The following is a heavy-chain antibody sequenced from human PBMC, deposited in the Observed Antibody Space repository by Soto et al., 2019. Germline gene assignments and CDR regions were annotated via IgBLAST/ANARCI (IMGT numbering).Heavy chain of an antibody. D-gene: IGHD2-8*01. CDR2: ISAYNGNT. V-gene: IGHV1-18*01. Sequence: ASVKVSCKASGYTFTSYGISWVRQAPGQGLEWMGWISAYNGNTNYAQKLQGRVTMTTDTSTSTAYMELRSLRSDDTAVYYCARLTFIVLMVYANGGYFDYWGQGTLVTVSS. CDR1: GYTFTSYG. CDR3: ARLTFIVLMVYANGGYFDY. J-gene: IGHJ4*02.